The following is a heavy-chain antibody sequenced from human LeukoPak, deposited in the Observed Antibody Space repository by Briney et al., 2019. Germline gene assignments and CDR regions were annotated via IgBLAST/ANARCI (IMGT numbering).Heavy chain of an antibody. D-gene: IGHD2-2*02. V-gene: IGHV4-39*07. CDR2: IYYSGST. J-gene: IGHJ3*02. Sequence: PSETLSLTCTVSSGSISSSSYYWGWIRQPPGKGLEWIGSIYYSGSTNYNPSLKSRVTISVDTSKNQFSLKLSSVTAADTAVYYCARDRHCSSTSCYTTKIKDGDAFDIWGQGTMVTVSS. CDR3: ARDRHCSSTSCYTTKIKDGDAFDI. CDR1: SGSISSSSYY.